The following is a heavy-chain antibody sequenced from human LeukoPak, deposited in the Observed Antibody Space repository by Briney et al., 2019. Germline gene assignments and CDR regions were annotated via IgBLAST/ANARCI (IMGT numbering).Heavy chain of an antibody. CDR1: GFTFGDYA. V-gene: IGHV3-49*04. CDR3: TRGLSYYYDSSGYYDY. Sequence: GGSLRLSCTASGFTFGDYAMSWVRQAPGKGLEWVGFIRSKAYGGTTEYAASVKGRFTISRDDSKSIAYLQMNSLKTEDTAVYYCTRGLSYYYDSSGYYDYWGQGTLVTVSS. CDR2: IRSKAYGGTT. D-gene: IGHD3-22*01. J-gene: IGHJ4*02.